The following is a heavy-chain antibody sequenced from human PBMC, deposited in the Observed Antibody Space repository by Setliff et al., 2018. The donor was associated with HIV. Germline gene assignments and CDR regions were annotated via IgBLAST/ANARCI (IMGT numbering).Heavy chain of an antibody. D-gene: IGHD6-13*01. J-gene: IGHJ6*02. V-gene: IGHV4-39*01. Sequence: PSETLSLTCSVSGVSINRTDHYWGWIRQSPGKRLEWIGIVSQSGSTYYNPSLKSRITISVDRSKNLFSLKLSSVTAADTAVYFCARVVWTAAAGTIDYFYYGLDVWGQGTTVTVSS. CDR2: VSQSGST. CDR1: GVSINRTDHY. CDR3: ARVVWTAAAGTIDYFYYGLDV.